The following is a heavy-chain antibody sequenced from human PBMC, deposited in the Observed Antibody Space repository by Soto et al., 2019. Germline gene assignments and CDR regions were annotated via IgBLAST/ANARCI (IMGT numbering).Heavy chain of an antibody. D-gene: IGHD6-13*01. CDR3: AKDISYRSSSWYWGRTNSSGYDY. CDR2: ISGSGGST. V-gene: IGHV3-23*01. CDR1: GFTFSSYA. J-gene: IGHJ4*02. Sequence: GGSLRLSCAASGFTFSSYAMSWVRQAPGKGLEWVSAISGSGGSTYYADSVKGRFTISRDNSKNTLYLQMNSLRAEDTAVYYCAKDISYRSSSWYWGRTNSSGYDYWGQGTLVTVSS.